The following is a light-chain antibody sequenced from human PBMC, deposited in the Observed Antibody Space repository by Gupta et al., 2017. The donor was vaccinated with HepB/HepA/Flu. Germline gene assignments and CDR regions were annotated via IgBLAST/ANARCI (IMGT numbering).Light chain of an antibody. CDR2: GAS. CDR3: QQYGSSPQ. V-gene: IGKV3-20*01. J-gene: IGKJ1*01. Sequence: IVLTQSPGTLSLSPGERATLSCRASQSVSNNYLAWYRQKPGQAPRLLIYGASSRATGIPDRFSGSGSGTDFTLTISRLEPEDFALYYCQQYGSSPQFGQGTKVEIK. CDR1: QSVSNNY.